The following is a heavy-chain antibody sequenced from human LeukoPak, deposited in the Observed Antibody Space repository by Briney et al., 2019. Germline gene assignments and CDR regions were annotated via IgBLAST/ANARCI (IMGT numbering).Heavy chain of an antibody. Sequence: GGSLRLSCAASGFTVSWNYMNWVRQAPGKGLEWVSVIYRSGSTFYADSVKGRFTISRDNSKNTLSLQMNSLRVEDTGVYYCARDLPTATTGIIYNYSGMDVWGQGTTVTVSS. J-gene: IGHJ6*02. CDR2: IYRSGST. CDR3: ARDLPTATTGIIYNYSGMDV. V-gene: IGHV3-66*03. CDR1: GFTVSWNY. D-gene: IGHD4-17*01.